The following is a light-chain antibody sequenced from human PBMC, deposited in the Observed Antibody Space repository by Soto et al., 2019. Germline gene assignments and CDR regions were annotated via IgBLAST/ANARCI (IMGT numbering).Light chain of an antibody. J-gene: IGKJ2*01. CDR1: QGISTW. CDR3: QQANSLPPT. V-gene: IGKV1-12*01. Sequence: DILMTQSPSSVSASVGDRVTITCRASQGISTWLAWFQQKPGKAPKLLIYAASTLQGGVPSRFSGSGSGTDFTLTISSQQPEDFVTYCRQQANSLPPTFGQGTKLEIK. CDR2: AAS.